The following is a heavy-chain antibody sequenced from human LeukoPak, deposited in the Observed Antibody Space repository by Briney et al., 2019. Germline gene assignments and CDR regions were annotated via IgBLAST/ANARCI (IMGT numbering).Heavy chain of an antibody. CDR3: ARLGARQVLDY. J-gene: IGHJ4*02. CDR2: IKQDGGEK. V-gene: IGHV3-7*01. CDR1: GFTFSSYW. D-gene: IGHD4-17*01. Sequence: GGSLRLSCTASGFTFSSYWMSWVRQAPGKGLEWVANIKQDGGEKYYVDSVKGRFTITRDNAKNSLYLQMNSLRAEDTAVYYCARLGARQVLDYWGQGTLVTVSS.